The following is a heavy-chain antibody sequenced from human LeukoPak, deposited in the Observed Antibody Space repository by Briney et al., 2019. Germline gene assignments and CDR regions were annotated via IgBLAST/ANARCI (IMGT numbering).Heavy chain of an antibody. J-gene: IGHJ4*02. CDR3: ARNSPNLVVPAAIAHFDY. V-gene: IGHV4-31*01. D-gene: IGHD2-2*01. CDR2: IYYSGST. CDR1: GGSISSGGYY. Sequence: SETLSLTCTVSGGSISSGGYYWSWIRQHPGKGLEWIGYIYYSGSTYYNPSLKSQVTISVDTSKNQFSLKLSSVTAADTAVYYCARNSPNLVVPAAIAHFDYWGQGTLVTVSS.